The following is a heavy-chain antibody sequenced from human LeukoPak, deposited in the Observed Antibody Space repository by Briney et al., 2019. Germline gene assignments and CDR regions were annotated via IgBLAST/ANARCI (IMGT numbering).Heavy chain of an antibody. D-gene: IGHD4-23*01. V-gene: IGHV1-2*02. CDR1: GYTFTGYY. CDR2: INPNSGGT. CDR3: ARAVGSDINYFDY. Sequence: ASVTVSCKASGYTFTGYYMHWVRQAPGQGLEWMGWINPNSGGTNYAQKFQGRVTITADTSTDTAYMELSSLRSEDTAVYCCARAVGSDINYFDYWGQGTLVTVSS. J-gene: IGHJ4*02.